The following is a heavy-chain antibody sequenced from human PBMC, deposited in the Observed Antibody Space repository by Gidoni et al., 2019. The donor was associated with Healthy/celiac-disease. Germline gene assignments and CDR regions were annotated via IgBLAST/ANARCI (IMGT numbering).Heavy chain of an antibody. Sequence: QVQLQQWGAGLLKPSETLSLTCAVYGGSFSGYYWSWIRQPPGKGLEWIGEINHSGSTNYNPSLKSRVTISVDTSKNQFSLKLSSVTAADTAVYYCARGGGCSSTSCYVNSGSNWFDPWGQGTLVTVSS. CDR2: INHSGST. J-gene: IGHJ5*02. D-gene: IGHD2-2*01. V-gene: IGHV4-34*01. CDR1: GGSFSGYY. CDR3: ARGGGCSSTSCYVNSGSNWFDP.